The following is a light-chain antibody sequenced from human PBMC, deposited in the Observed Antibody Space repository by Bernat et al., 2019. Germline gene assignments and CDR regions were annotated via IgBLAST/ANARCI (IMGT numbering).Light chain of an antibody. J-gene: IGLJ1*01. CDR3: SSYSGSNNFV. Sequence: QSALTRPPSASGSPGQSVTISCTGTSSDVGGYNYVSWYQQHPGKAPKLMIYDVNKWPSGVPDRFSGSKSGNTASLTVSGLQAEDEADYYCSSYSGSNNFVFGTGTKVTVL. CDR2: DVN. CDR1: SSDVGGYNY. V-gene: IGLV2-8*01.